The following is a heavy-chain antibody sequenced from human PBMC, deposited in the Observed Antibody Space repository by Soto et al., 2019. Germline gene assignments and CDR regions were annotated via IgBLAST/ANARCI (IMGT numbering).Heavy chain of an antibody. CDR1: GFTVRSNS. J-gene: IGHJ3*01. CDR3: ARVNLDAFDV. CDR2: LYSGATT. V-gene: IGHV3-53*01. Sequence: PGGSLRLSCAASGFTVRSNSMTWVRQAPGKGLEWVSVLYSGATTYYADSVKGRFTISRDNSKNTLYLQMNSLRAEDTAVYYCARVNLDAFDVWGQGTMVTVS.